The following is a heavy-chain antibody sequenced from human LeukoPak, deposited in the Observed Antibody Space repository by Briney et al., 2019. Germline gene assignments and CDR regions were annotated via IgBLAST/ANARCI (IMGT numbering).Heavy chain of an antibody. CDR2: INPNSGGT. CDR1: GYTFTGYY. Sequence: RWASVTVSCKASGYTFTGYYIHWVRQAPGQGLEWMGWINPNSGGTNYAQRFQGRVTMTRDTSISTAYMDLGRLRSDDTAVYYCARVAGARKGLVTTDFDYWGQGTLVTVSS. V-gene: IGHV1-2*02. D-gene: IGHD4-11*01. CDR3: ARVAGARKGLVTTDFDY. J-gene: IGHJ4*02.